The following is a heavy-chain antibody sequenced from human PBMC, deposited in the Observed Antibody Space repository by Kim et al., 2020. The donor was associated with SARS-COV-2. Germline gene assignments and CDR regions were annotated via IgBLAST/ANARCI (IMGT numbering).Heavy chain of an antibody. J-gene: IGHJ4*02. D-gene: IGHD3-3*02. Sequence: GGSLRLSWAASGFTFTNYWIHWVRQIPGKGPVWVSSVGGDGGSRYYADSVKGRFTTSRDNANNMVYLQMNSLRVDDTAIYYCTSIFEYWGQGALVTVSS. CDR3: TSIFEY. CDR2: VGGDGGSR. V-gene: IGHV3-74*01. CDR1: GFTFTNYW.